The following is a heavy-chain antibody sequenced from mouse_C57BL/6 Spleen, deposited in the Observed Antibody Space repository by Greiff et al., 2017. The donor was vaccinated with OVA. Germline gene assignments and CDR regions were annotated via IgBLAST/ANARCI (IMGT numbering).Heavy chain of an antibody. CDR3: ARRRLLPYYFDY. D-gene: IGHD2-3*01. V-gene: IGHV1-85*01. CDR2: IYPGDGST. CDR1: GYTFTSYD. Sequence: QVQLQQSGPELVKPGASVKLSCKASGYTFTSYDINWVKQRPGQGLEWIGWIYPGDGSTKYNEKFKGKATLTVDTSSRTAYMELHSLTSEDSAVYGCARRRLLPYYFDYWGQDTTLTVSS. J-gene: IGHJ2*01.